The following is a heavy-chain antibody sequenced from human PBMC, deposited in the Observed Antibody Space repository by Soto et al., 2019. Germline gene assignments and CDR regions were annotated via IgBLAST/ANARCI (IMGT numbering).Heavy chain of an antibody. D-gene: IGHD4-17*01. CDR3: ARGLRGHFDY. V-gene: IGHV3-30-3*01. Sequence: GGSLRLSCAASGFTFSSYAMHWVRQAPGKGLEWVAVISYDGSNKYYADSVKGRFTISRDNSKNTLYLQMNSLRAEDTAVYYCARGLRGHFDYWGQGTLVTVSS. CDR1: GFTFSSYA. J-gene: IGHJ4*02. CDR2: ISYDGSNK.